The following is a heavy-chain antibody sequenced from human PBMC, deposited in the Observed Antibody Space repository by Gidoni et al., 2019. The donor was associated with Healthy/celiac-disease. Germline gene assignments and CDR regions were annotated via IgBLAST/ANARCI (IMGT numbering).Heavy chain of an antibody. Sequence: QVQLVQSWAEVKKPGASVKVSCKAPGYTFTGSSMHWVRQAPGQGLVWMGWINPNSGGTNDAQKFQGRVTMTRDTSIITAYMELSRLRSDDTAVYYCARGQNDDYGDYVGWFDPWGQGTLVTVSS. CDR3: ARGQNDDYGDYVGWFDP. J-gene: IGHJ5*02. D-gene: IGHD4-17*01. V-gene: IGHV1-2*02. CDR1: GYTFTGSS. CDR2: INPNSGGT.